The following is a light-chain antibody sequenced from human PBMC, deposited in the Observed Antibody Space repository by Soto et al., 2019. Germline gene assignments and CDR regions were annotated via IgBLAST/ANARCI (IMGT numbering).Light chain of an antibody. Sequence: IQLTQSPSSLSASVGDRVTISCRASQGIANFLAWYQQKPGKAPKLLIYGASTLQSGVPSKFSGSGSGTDFTLTISIPQPEDFATYYCQQLNSFPIPFGPGTKVDIK. CDR1: QGIANF. J-gene: IGKJ3*01. CDR3: QQLNSFPIP. V-gene: IGKV1-9*01. CDR2: GAS.